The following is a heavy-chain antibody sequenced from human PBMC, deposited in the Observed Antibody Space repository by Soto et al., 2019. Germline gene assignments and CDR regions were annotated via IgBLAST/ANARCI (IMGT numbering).Heavy chain of an antibody. J-gene: IGHJ4*02. Sequence: ASETLSLTCGVYGGTFSCYYWSWIRQPPGKGLEWIGEINHSGSTNYNPSLKSRVTISVDTSKNQFSLKLSSVTAADTAVYYCARGGRIAVAGTILYWGQGTLVTVSS. D-gene: IGHD6-19*01. CDR1: GGTFSCYY. CDR3: ARGGRIAVAGTILY. V-gene: IGHV4-34*01. CDR2: INHSGST.